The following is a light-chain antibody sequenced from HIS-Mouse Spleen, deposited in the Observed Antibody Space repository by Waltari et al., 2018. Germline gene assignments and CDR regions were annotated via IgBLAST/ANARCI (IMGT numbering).Light chain of an antibody. CDR3: AAWDDSLNGWV. Sequence: VLPQPPSVSRTPGPTVTISCSGSSSNIGSNPVNWYQQLPGTAPKLLIFSNNRRPSGVPDGFSGSKSGTSASLAISGLQSEDEADYYCAAWDDSLNGWVFGGGTKLTVL. V-gene: IGLV1-44*01. J-gene: IGLJ3*02. CDR2: SNN. CDR1: SSNIGSNP.